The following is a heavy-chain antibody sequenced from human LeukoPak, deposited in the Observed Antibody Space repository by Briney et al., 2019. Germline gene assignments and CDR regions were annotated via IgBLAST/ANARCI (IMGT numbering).Heavy chain of an antibody. CDR2: ISPSGSTR. J-gene: IGHJ4*02. D-gene: IGHD1-7*01. Sequence: GTLSLTCSVSGDSITSYAWWSWVRQAPGKGLEWVSYISPSGSTRYYADSVKGRFTISRDSGKNSLYLQMNSLRAEDTARYYCARDWEGTTNFDYWGQGTLVTVSS. CDR1: GDSITSYAW. CDR3: ARDWEGTTNFDY. V-gene: IGHV3-11*01.